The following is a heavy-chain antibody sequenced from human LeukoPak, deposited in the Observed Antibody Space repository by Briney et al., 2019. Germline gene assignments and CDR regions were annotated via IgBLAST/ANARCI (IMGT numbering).Heavy chain of an antibody. CDR2: ISYDGSNK. J-gene: IGHJ4*02. V-gene: IGHV3-30*18. CDR3: AKGSTGVNFDY. D-gene: IGHD1-14*01. CDR1: GFTVSSNY. Sequence: GGSLRLSCAASGFTVSSNYMSWVRQAPGKGLEWVAVISYDGSNKYYADSVKGRFTISRDNSKNTLYLQMNSLRAEDTAVYYCAKGSTGVNFDYWGQGTLVTVSS.